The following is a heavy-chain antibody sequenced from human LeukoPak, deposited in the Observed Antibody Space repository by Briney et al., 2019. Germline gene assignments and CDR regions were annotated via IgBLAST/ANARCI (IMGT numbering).Heavy chain of an antibody. CDR3: ARVQARYSSSWYYFDY. CDR2: INAGNGNT. V-gene: IGHV1-3*01. J-gene: IGHJ4*02. Sequence: ASVKVSCKASGYTFTSYAMHWVRQAPGQRLEWMGWINAGNGNTKYSQKFQGRVTITRDTSASTAYMELSSLRSEDTAVCYCARVQARYSSSWYYFDYWGQGTLVTVSS. CDR1: GYTFTSYA. D-gene: IGHD6-13*01.